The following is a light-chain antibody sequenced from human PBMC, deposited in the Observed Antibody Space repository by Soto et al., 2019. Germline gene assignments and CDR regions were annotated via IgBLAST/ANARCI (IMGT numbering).Light chain of an antibody. V-gene: IGKV3-20*01. CDR2: GAS. Sequence: EIVLTQSPGTLSLSPGDGATLSCRASQSVSSSFLAWYQQKPGQAPRLLIYGASSRATGIPDRFSGSGSGTDFTLTISRLEPEDFAVYYCQQYGNSPLTFGGGSKVE. CDR3: QQYGNSPLT. CDR1: QSVSSSF. J-gene: IGKJ4*01.